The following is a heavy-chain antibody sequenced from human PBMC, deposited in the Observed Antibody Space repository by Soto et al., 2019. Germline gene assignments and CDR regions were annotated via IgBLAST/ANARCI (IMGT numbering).Heavy chain of an antibody. D-gene: IGHD6-13*01. J-gene: IGHJ4*02. Sequence: ASVKVSCKASGYTFTSYDINWVRQATGQGLEWMGWMNPNSGNTGYAQKFQGRVTMTRNTSISTAYMELSSLRSEDTAVYYCARGPVGQLDFDYWGQGTLVTVSS. CDR3: ARGPVGQLDFDY. V-gene: IGHV1-8*02. CDR1: GYTFTSYD. CDR2: MNPNSGNT.